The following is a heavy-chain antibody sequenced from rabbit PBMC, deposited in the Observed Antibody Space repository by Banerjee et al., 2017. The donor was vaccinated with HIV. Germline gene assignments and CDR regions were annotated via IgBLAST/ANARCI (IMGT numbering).Heavy chain of an antibody. D-gene: IGHD4-1*01. CDR2: IYGGSNDRT. CDR1: GFSFSSSYD. CDR3: ARDLAGVIGWNFGL. Sequence: EESGGDLVKPGASLTLTCTASGFSFSSSYDMCWVRQAPGKGLEWIACIYGGSNDRTYYASWAKGRFTISKTSSTTVTLQMTSLTAADTATYFCARDLAGVIGWNFGLWGPGTLVTVS. J-gene: IGHJ6*01. V-gene: IGHV1S40*01.